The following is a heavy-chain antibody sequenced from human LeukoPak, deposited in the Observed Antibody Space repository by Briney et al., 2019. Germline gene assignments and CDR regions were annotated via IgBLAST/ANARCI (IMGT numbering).Heavy chain of an antibody. CDR3: ARALWFGELFPSNWFDP. V-gene: IGHV3-20*04. D-gene: IGHD3-10*01. CDR2: INWNGGST. Sequence: GGSLRLSCAASGFIFNDYGMSWVRQAPGKGLEWVSSINWNGGSTGYADSVKGRSTISRDTAKNSLYLQMNSLRAEDTAVYYCARALWFGELFPSNWFDPWGQGTLVTVSS. CDR1: GFIFNDYG. J-gene: IGHJ5*02.